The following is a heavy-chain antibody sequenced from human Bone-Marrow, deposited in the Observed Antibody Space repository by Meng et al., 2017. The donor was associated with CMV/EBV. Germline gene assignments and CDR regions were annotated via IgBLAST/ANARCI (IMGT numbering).Heavy chain of an antibody. CDR1: GFTFSSYA. D-gene: IGHD4-17*01. J-gene: IGHJ6*02. CDR3: ARDWGDYGTRWGMDV. Sequence: GESLKISCAASGFTFSSYAMHWVRQAPGKGLEWVAVISYDGSNKYYADSVKGRFTISRDNSKNTLYLQMNSLRAEDTAVYYCARDWGDYGTRWGMDVWGQGTTVTVSS. V-gene: IGHV3-30-3*01. CDR2: ISYDGSNK.